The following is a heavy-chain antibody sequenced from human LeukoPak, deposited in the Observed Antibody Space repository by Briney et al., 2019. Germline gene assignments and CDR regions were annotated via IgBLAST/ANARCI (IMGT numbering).Heavy chain of an antibody. CDR1: GFTFSSYA. D-gene: IGHD3-10*01. CDR2: ISGSGGST. V-gene: IGHV3-23*01. Sequence: GGSLRLSCAASGFTFSSYAMSWVRQAPGKGLEWVSAISGSGGSTYYADSVKGRFTISIDNSKNTLYLQMNSLRAEDMALYYCAKGGGSGSPLNFDYWGQGTLVTVSS. CDR3: AKGGGSGSPLNFDY. J-gene: IGHJ4*02.